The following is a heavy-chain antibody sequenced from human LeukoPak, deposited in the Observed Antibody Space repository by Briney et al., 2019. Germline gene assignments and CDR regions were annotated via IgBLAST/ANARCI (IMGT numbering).Heavy chain of an antibody. Sequence: EASVKVSCKASGYTFTSYGISWVRQAPGQGLEWMGWISANNGNTNYAQKLQGRVTMTTDTSTSTAYMGLRSLRSDDTAVYYYARDPRLIAVAGYGATSFDYWGQGTLVTVSS. D-gene: IGHD6-19*01. CDR2: ISANNGNT. J-gene: IGHJ4*02. V-gene: IGHV1-18*01. CDR1: GYTFTSYG. CDR3: ARDPRLIAVAGYGATSFDY.